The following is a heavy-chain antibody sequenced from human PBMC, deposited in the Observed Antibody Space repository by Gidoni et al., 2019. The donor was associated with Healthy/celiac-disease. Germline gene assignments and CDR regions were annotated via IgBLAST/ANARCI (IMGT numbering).Heavy chain of an antibody. CDR2: IIPILGIA. CDR1: GGTFSSYT. CDR3: ASSIAAAGTLGMDV. Sequence: QVQLVHSGAEVKKPGSSVKVSCKASGGTFSSYTISWVRQAPGQGLEWMGRIIPILGIANYAQKFQGRVTITADKSTSTAYMELSSLRSEDTAVYYCASSIAAAGTLGMDVWGQGTTVTVSS. J-gene: IGHJ6*02. V-gene: IGHV1-69*02. D-gene: IGHD6-13*01.